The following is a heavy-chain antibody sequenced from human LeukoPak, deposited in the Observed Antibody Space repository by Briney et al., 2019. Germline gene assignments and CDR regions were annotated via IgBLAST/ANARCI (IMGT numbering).Heavy chain of an antibody. CDR2: IWFDESAK. Sequence: GGSLRLSCAASGFTFSNYGIHWVRQAPGKGLEWVTVIWFDESAKYSADSVEGRFTISRDNSENKVYLQMNGLRVEDTAVYYCARDNYGFDCWGQGTLVTVSS. D-gene: IGHD3-10*01. CDR1: GFTFSNYG. V-gene: IGHV3-33*01. J-gene: IGHJ4*02. CDR3: ARDNYGFDC.